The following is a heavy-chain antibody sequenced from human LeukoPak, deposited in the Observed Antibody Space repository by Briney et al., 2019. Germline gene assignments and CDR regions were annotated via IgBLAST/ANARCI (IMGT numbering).Heavy chain of an antibody. V-gene: IGHV3-21*01. J-gene: IGHJ3*02. CDR2: ISSSSSYI. Sequence: PGGSLRLSCAASGFTFSSYSMNWVRQAPGKGLERVSSISSSSSYIYYADSVKGRFTISRDNAKNSLYLQMNSLRAEDTAVYYCARDVPTYYYDSSGYSPDAFDIWGQGTMVTVSS. D-gene: IGHD3-22*01. CDR3: ARDVPTYYYDSSGYSPDAFDI. CDR1: GFTFSSYS.